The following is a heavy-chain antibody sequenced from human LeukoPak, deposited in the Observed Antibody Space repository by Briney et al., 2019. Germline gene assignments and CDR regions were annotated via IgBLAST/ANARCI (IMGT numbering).Heavy chain of an antibody. CDR1: VGSISSYY. CDR3: ASTTEGYAGGPGYSYYYYMDV. V-gene: IGHV4-59*01. J-gene: IGHJ6*03. D-gene: IGHD5-12*01. Sequence: SETLSLTCTVSVGSISSYYWSWIRQPPGKGLEWIGYIHYSGSTHYNPSLKSRVTISVDTSKNQVSLKLRSVTAADTAMYYCASTTEGYAGGPGYSYYYYMDVWGKGTTVTISS. CDR2: IHYSGST.